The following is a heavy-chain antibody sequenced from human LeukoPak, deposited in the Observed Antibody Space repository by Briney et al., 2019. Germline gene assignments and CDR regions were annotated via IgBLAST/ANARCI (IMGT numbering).Heavy chain of an antibody. CDR1: GYTLTELS. J-gene: IGHJ1*01. D-gene: IGHD3-22*01. CDR3: ATDLPRLSGYYYRYFQH. Sequence: ASVTVSCKVSGYTLTELSMHWVRQAPGKGLEWMGGFDPEDGETIYAQKFQGRVTMTEDTSTDTAYMELSSLRSEDTAVYYCATDLPRLSGYYYRYFQHWGQGTLVTVSS. V-gene: IGHV1-24*01. CDR2: FDPEDGET.